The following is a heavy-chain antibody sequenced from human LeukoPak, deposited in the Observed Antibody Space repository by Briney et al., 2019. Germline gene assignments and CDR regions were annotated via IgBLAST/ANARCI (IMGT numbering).Heavy chain of an antibody. CDR3: AREGTSVVAFDI. Sequence: PGGSPRLSCAASGFTFSDYSMGWVRLAPGKGLEWVSIISSGGSPYYADSVKGRFTISRDDSKNTLYLQMNSLRAEDTAVYYCAREGTSVVAFDIWGQGTMVTVSS. V-gene: IGHV3-23*01. CDR1: GFTFSDYS. D-gene: IGHD4-23*01. CDR2: ISSGGSP. J-gene: IGHJ3*02.